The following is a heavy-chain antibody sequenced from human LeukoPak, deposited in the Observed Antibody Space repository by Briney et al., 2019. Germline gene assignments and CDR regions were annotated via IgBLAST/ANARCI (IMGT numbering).Heavy chain of an antibody. CDR2: ISYDGSNK. V-gene: IGHV3-30-3*02. J-gene: IGHJ4*02. Sequence: SGGSLRLSCAASGFTFSSYAMPWVRQAPGKGLEWVAVISYDGSNKYYADSVKGRFTISRDNSKNTLYLQMNSLRAEDTAVYYCAKKEKDNTWIQLWAHEVYFDYWGQGTLVTVSS. CDR3: AKKEKDNTWIQLWAHEVYFDY. D-gene: IGHD5-18*01. CDR1: GFTFSSYA.